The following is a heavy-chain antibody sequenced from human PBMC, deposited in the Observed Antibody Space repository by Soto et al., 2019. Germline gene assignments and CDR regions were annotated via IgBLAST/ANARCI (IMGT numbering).Heavy chain of an antibody. J-gene: IGHJ6*02. CDR2: IFYSGLT. Sequence: PSETLSLTCSVSGYSVTSSDYCWAWIRQPPGKGLEWIGSIFYSGLTYYNPSLKSRVTLSVDTSKNQFSVRLNSLTAADTAVYYCAPLSFPLSGPYGILVWGQGTTVTVSS. CDR1: GYSVTSSDYC. V-gene: IGHV4-39*01. CDR3: APLSFPLSGPYGILV. D-gene: IGHD2-8*02.